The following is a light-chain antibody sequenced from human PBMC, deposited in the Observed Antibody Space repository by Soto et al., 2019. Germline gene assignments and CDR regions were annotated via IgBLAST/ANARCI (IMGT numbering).Light chain of an antibody. CDR2: AAS. CDR1: QDISSY. CDR3: QQFNSNSIT. Sequence: DIQLTQSPSFLSASVGDRVTITCRASQDISSYLAWYQQKPGKAPKLLLYAASTLQSGVPSRFSGSGSGTEFTLTISSLQPEDFATYYCQQFNSNSITCGQGTRLEIK. V-gene: IGKV1-9*01. J-gene: IGKJ5*01.